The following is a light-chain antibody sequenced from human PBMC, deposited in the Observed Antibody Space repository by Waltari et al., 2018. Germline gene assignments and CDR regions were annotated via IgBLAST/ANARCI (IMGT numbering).Light chain of an antibody. V-gene: IGKV3-20*01. CDR3: QQYGTSPLT. CDR1: QSVTSSF. Sequence: EIVLTQSPGTQSLSPGERATLSCRASQSVTSSFLAWYQQKPGQAPRLLIYGASSRATGIADRCSGSGSGTDFTLTISRLEPEDFAVYYCQQYGTSPLTFGGGTKVEIK. J-gene: IGKJ4*01. CDR2: GAS.